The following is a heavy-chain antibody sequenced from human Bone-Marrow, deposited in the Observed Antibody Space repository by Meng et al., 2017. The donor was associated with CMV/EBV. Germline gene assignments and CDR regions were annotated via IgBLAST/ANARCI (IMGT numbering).Heavy chain of an antibody. V-gene: IGHV3-74*01. CDR2: INSDGTYT. Sequence: LSCAVSGFTFSNSWMYWVRQAPGKGVVWVSRINSDGTYTTYADSVKGRFSISRDNAKNTLYLQMDSLRAEDTAVYYCAGYGSGWFLYWGQGTLVTVSS. CDR1: GFTFSNSW. J-gene: IGHJ4*02. D-gene: IGHD6-19*01. CDR3: AGYGSGWFLY.